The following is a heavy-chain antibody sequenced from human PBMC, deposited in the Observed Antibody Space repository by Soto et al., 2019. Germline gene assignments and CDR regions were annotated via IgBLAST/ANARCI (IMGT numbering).Heavy chain of an antibody. CDR2: IYHSGST. V-gene: IGHV4-4*02. CDR1: GASISTNNW. J-gene: IGHJ4*02. CDR3: AGHTHSALGD. Sequence: QVQLQESGPGLVKPSETLSLTCAVSGASISTNNWWSWVRQPPGKGLEWIGEIYHSGSTNYNPSLKSRVTASADRSMKQLPLWLTSVSGPGTAVYFCAGHTHSALGDWGQATLVSVSS. D-gene: IGHD2-15*01.